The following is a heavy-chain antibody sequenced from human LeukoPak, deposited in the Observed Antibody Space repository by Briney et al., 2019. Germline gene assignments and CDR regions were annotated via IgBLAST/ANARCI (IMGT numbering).Heavy chain of an antibody. J-gene: IGHJ4*02. CDR3: ARLPGY. CDR2: IYYSGNT. V-gene: IGHV4-39*01. Sequence: PSETLSLTCSVSGGSISSSSYYWGGIRQPPGKGLEWIGSIYYSGNTYYNPSLKSRVTISVDTSKNQFSLKLTSVTAADTAVYYCARLPGYWGQGTLVTVSS. CDR1: GGSISSSSYY.